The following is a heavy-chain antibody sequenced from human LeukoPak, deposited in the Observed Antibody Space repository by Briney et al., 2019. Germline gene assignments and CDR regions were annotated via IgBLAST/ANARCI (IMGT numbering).Heavy chain of an antibody. CDR2: IKPDGTII. V-gene: IGHV3-74*01. CDR1: GFTYSDYW. D-gene: IGHD5-18*01. J-gene: IGHJ5*02. CDR3: AKDLSWNTADR. Sequence: GGALRLSCVGSGFTYSDYWMHWFRQAPRKGPGWVSRIKPDGTIIDYADTVKGRFSISRDNAKNLLYLQMNGLRADDTAVYYCAKDLSWNTADRWGQGILVTVSS.